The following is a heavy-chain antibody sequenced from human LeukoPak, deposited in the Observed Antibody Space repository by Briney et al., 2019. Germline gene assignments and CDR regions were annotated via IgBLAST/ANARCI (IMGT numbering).Heavy chain of an antibody. J-gene: IGHJ2*01. CDR1: GGSFSGYY. D-gene: IGHD6-6*01. V-gene: IGHV4-34*01. CDR2: INHSGST. CDR3: ARRRQYDSSLFWNFDL. Sequence: KPSEPLSLTFAVYGGSFSGYYWSGIRQSPGKGREWIGEINHSGSTNYNPSLKSRVTISVDTSKNQFSLRLSSVTAADTAVYYCARRRQYDSSLFWNFDLWGRGTLVTVSS.